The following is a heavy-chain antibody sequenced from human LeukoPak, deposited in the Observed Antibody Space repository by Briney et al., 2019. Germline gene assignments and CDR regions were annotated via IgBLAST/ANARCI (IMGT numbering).Heavy chain of an antibody. CDR3: ARDYSSSWSDFDY. D-gene: IGHD6-13*01. V-gene: IGHV1-69*04. CDR1: GGTFSSYA. CDR2: IIPILGIA. J-gene: IGHJ4*02. Sequence: SVKVSCKASGGTFSSYAISWVRQAPGQGLEWMGRIIPILGIANYAQKFQGRVTITADKSTSTAYMELSSLRSEDTAVYYCARDYSSSWSDFDYWGQGTLVTVSS.